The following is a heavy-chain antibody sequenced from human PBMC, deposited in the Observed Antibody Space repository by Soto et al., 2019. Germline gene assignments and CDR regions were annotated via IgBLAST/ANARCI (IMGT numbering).Heavy chain of an antibody. CDR1: GGSISGYY. D-gene: IGHD1-20*01. CDR2: IYSSGSSGST. Sequence: SETLSLTCTVSGGSISGYYWSWIRQPAGKGLEWIGRIYSSGSSGSTNYNPSLKSRVTMSVDTSKNQLSLKVDSVTAADTAVYYCARVSHNSNDADHYYYGLDVWGQGTTVTVSS. CDR3: ARVSHNSNDADHYYYGLDV. J-gene: IGHJ6*02. V-gene: IGHV4-4*07.